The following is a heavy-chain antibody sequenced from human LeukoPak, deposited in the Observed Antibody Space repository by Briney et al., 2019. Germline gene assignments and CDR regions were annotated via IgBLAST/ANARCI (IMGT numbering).Heavy chain of an antibody. CDR3: ARRSSDFRWDYDYMDV. Sequence: SETLSLTCTVSGGSINRYYWSWIRQPPGKGLEWIGYIYTSGSTHYNPSLKSRVTISVDTSQNQFSLKLTSVTAADTAVYYCARRSSDFRWDYDYMDVWGKGTTVTVSS. CDR2: IYTSGST. V-gene: IGHV4-4*09. CDR1: GGSINRYY. J-gene: IGHJ6*03. D-gene: IGHD3-3*01.